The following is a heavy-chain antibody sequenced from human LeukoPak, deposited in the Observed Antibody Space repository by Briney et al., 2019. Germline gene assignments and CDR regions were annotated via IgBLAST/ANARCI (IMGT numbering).Heavy chain of an antibody. CDR3: ARDEAIFGVVIIKGYYFDY. V-gene: IGHV3-21*01. J-gene: IGHJ4*02. CDR1: GFTFSSYS. Sequence: GGSLRLSCAASGFTFSSYSMTWVRQAPGKGLEWVSSISSSSSYIYYADSVKGRFTISRDNAKNSLYLQMNSLRAEDTAVYYCARDEAIFGVVIIKGYYFDYWGQGTLVTVSS. D-gene: IGHD3-3*01. CDR2: ISSSSSYI.